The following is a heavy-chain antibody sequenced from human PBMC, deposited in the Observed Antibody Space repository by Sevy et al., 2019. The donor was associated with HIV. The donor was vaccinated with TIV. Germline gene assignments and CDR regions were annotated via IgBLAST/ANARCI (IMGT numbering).Heavy chain of an antibody. Sequence: GGSLRLSCVGSGFTFSDYWLSWVRQAPGKGLEWVANIKQDAGQKYYVDSVKGRFTISRDNAKNSLYLQMNSLRAEDTAVYFCARDDGNYYFHYWGQGTLVTVSS. D-gene: IGHD1-7*01. J-gene: IGHJ4*02. V-gene: IGHV3-7*01. CDR1: GFTFSDYW. CDR3: ARDDGNYYFHY. CDR2: IKQDAGQK.